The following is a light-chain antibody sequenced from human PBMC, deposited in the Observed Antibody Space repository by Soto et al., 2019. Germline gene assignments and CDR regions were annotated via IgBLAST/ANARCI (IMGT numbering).Light chain of an antibody. CDR1: SGHSDYA. J-gene: IGLJ3*02. CDR3: QAWGTGGV. Sequence: QSVLTQSPSASASPGASVKLTCTLSSGHSDYAIAWHQQQPEKGPRYLMKVTSDGSHTKGDGIPDRFSGASSGADRYLTISRLRSDDEADYDCQAWGTGGVFGGGTKRTVL. CDR2: VTSDGSH. V-gene: IGLV4-69*01.